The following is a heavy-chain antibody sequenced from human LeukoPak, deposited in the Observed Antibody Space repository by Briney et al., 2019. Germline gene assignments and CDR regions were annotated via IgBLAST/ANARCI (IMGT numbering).Heavy chain of an antibody. J-gene: IGHJ4*02. V-gene: IGHV4-59*11. CDR2: IYYSGST. CDR1: GGSISSHY. CDR3: ARVRYEDDYSSLEVDY. D-gene: IGHD4-11*01. Sequence: SETLSLTCTVSGGSISSHYWSWIRQPPGKGLEWIGYIYYSGSTNHNPSLKSRVTISVDTSKNQFSLKLSSVTAADTAVYYCARVRYEDDYSSLEVDYWGQGTLVTVSS.